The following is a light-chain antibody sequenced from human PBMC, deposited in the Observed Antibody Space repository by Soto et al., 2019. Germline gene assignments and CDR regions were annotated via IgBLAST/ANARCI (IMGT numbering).Light chain of an antibody. J-gene: IGLJ3*02. V-gene: IGLV1-40*01. CDR3: QSYGYSLSGFWV. Sequence: QSVLTQPPSVSGAPGQGVTISCTGSSSNIGAGYDVHWYQHLPGTDPKLLIYGNNNRPSGVPDRFSGSRSGPSASLAITGLQAEDEADYYCQSYGYSLSGFWVFGGGTKVTVL. CDR1: SSNIGAGYD. CDR2: GNN.